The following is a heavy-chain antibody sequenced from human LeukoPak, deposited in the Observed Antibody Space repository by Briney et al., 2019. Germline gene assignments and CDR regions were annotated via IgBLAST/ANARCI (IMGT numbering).Heavy chain of an antibody. J-gene: IGHJ4*02. Sequence: GGSLTLSCAASGFTFSSYAMSWVRQAPGKGLEWVSAISGSGGSTYYADSVKGRITISRDNSKNTLHPQMNSLRAEDTAVYYCATHSITMIVVVTLDSWGQGTLVTVSS. D-gene: IGHD3-22*01. CDR1: GFTFSSYA. V-gene: IGHV3-23*01. CDR3: ATHSITMIVVVTLDS. CDR2: ISGSGGST.